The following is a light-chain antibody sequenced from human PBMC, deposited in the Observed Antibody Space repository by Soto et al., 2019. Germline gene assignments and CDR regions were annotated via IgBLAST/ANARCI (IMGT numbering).Light chain of an antibody. CDR3: VLYVSSGLDV. CDR2: STN. CDR1: SGSVSTSYY. Sequence: QTVVTQDPSFSVSPGRTVTLTCALSSGSVSTSYYPSWYQQTPGQAPRTLIYSTNTRSSGVPDRFSGSILGNKAALTITGAQADDESDYYCVLYVSSGLDVFGGGTKLTVL. J-gene: IGLJ3*02. V-gene: IGLV8-61*01.